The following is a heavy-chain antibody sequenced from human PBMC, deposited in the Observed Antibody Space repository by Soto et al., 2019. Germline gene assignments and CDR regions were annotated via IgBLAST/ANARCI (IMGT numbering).Heavy chain of an antibody. V-gene: IGHV3-15*01. CDR1: GFTFSNAW. CDR3: EKSHSYCGGDCYTARWYDP. J-gene: IGHJ5*02. D-gene: IGHD2-21*02. CDR2: IKSKTDGGTT. Sequence: PGWSLRLSCAASGFTFSNAWMSWVRQAPGKGLEWVGRIKSKTDGGTTDYAAPVKGRFTISRDDSKNKLYLQMNSLKAEDTAVYYCEKSHSYCGGDCYTARWYDPWGQGTLVTLSS.